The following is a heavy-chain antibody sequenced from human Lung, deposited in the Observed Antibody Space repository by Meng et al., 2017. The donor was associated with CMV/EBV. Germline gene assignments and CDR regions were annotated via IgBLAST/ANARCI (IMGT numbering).Heavy chain of an antibody. CDR2: ISSSSSTI. J-gene: IGHJ4*02. D-gene: IGHD3-22*01. CDR1: GFTFSTYS. CDR3: ARVRTYFDHSGYLDY. Sequence: ESXKISXVGSGFTFSTYSMIWVRQAPGQGLELVSYISSSSSTIYYGDSVKGRFTISRDNARNSIYLQMNSLRPEDTAVYYCARVRTYFDHSGYLDYWGQGTXVTVSS. V-gene: IGHV3-48*04.